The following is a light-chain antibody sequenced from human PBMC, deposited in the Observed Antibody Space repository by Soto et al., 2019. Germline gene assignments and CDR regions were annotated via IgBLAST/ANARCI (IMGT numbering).Light chain of an antibody. CDR1: QSISSY. Sequence: DIQMTQSPSSLSASVGDRVTITCRASQSISSYLNWYQQKPGEAPKLLIYAASSLQSGVPSRFSGSGSGTDFTLTISSLQPEDSATYYCQQSYSTPPTFGQGTKVDIK. CDR3: QQSYSTPPT. CDR2: AAS. J-gene: IGKJ1*01. V-gene: IGKV1-39*01.